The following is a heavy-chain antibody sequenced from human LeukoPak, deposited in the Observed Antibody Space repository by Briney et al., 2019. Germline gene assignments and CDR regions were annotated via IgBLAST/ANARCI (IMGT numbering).Heavy chain of an antibody. D-gene: IGHD2-2*01. CDR1: GFTFSSYW. V-gene: IGHV3-7*01. CDR2: IKQDGSEK. Sequence: GGSLRLSCAASGFTFSSYWMSWVRQAPGKGLEWVANIKQDGSEKYYVDSVKGRFTISRDNAKNSLYLQMNSLRAEDTAVYYCVGGSTSLLIDYWGQGTLVTVSS. J-gene: IGHJ4*02. CDR3: VGGSTSLLIDY.